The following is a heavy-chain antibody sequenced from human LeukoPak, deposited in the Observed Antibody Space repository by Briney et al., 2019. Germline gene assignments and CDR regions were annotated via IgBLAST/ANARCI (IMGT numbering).Heavy chain of an antibody. CDR1: GYTFTGYY. D-gene: IGHD6-19*01. J-gene: IGHJ1*01. CDR2: INPNSGGT. Sequence: GASVKVSCKASGYTFTGYYMHWVRQAPGQGLERMGWINPNSGGTNYAQKFQGRVTMTRDTSISTAYMELSRLRSDDTAVYYCARDRSTGSGLFQHWGQGTLVTVSS. CDR3: ARDRSTGSGLFQH. V-gene: IGHV1-2*02.